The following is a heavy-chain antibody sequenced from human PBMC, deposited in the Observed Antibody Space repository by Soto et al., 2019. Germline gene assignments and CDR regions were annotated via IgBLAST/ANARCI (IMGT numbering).Heavy chain of an antibody. V-gene: IGHV3-23*01. Sequence: SLRLSCAASGFTFSSYAMSWVRQAPGKGLEWVSAISGSGGSTYYADSVKGRFTISRDNSKNTLYLQMNSLRAEDTAVYYCAKNLITMIVVVSEDDAFDIWGQGTMVTVSS. CDR1: GFTFSSYA. CDR3: AKNLITMIVVVSEDDAFDI. D-gene: IGHD3-22*01. J-gene: IGHJ3*02. CDR2: ISGSGGST.